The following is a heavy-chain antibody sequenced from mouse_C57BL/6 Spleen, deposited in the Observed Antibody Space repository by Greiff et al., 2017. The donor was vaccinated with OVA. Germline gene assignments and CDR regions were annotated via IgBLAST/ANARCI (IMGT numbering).Heavy chain of an antibody. D-gene: IGHD2-4*01. CDR1: GYAFSSYW. CDR3: ARSPKKIYYDYDKGYFDV. J-gene: IGHJ1*03. CDR2: IYPGDGDT. V-gene: IGHV1-80*01. Sequence: QVQLKQSGAELVKPGASVKISCKASGYAFSSYWMNWVKQRPGKGLEWIGQIYPGDGDTNYNGKFKGKATLTADKSSSTAYMQLSSLTSEDSAVYFCARSPKKIYYDYDKGYFDVWGTGTTVTVSS.